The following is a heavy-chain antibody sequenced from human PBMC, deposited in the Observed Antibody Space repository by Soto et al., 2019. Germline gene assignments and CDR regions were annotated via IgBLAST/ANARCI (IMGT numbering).Heavy chain of an antibody. J-gene: IGHJ4*02. CDR1: GFTFSSYG. Sequence: GSLRLSCAASGFTFSSYGMHWVRQAPGKGLEWVAVISYDGSNKYYADSVKGRFTISRDNSKNTLYLQMNSLRAEDTAVYYCAKGPPYSSSSLFDYWGQGTLVTVSS. V-gene: IGHV3-30*18. CDR2: ISYDGSNK. D-gene: IGHD6-6*01. CDR3: AKGPPYSSSSLFDY.